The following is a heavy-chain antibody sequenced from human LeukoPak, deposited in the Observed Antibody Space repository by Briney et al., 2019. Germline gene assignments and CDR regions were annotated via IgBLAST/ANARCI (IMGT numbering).Heavy chain of an antibody. CDR1: GGSISSGGYY. Sequence: SQTLSLTCTVSGGSISSGGYYWSWIRQPPGKGLEWIGYIYYSGSTNYNPSLKSRVTISIDTSKNQFSLKLSSVTAADTAVYYCGRSSVAGTRYLDYWGQGTLVTVSS. CDR3: GRSSVAGTRYLDY. V-gene: IGHV4-61*08. D-gene: IGHD6-19*01. CDR2: IYYSGST. J-gene: IGHJ4*02.